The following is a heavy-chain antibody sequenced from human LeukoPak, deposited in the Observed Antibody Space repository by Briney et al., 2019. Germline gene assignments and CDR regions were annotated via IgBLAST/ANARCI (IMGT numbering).Heavy chain of an antibody. Sequence: GASVKVSCKASGYTFTGYYMHWVRQAPGQGLEWMGWISAYNGNTNYAQKLQGRVTMTTDTSTSTAYMELRSLRSDDTAVYYCARGGDSGYDGYYYYGMDVWGQGTTVTVSS. D-gene: IGHD5-12*01. CDR2: ISAYNGNT. V-gene: IGHV1-18*04. J-gene: IGHJ6*02. CDR1: GYTFTGYY. CDR3: ARGGDSGYDGYYYYGMDV.